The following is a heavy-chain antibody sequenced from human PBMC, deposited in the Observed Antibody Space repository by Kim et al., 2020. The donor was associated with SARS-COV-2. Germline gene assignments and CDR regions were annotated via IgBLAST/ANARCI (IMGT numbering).Heavy chain of an antibody. CDR3: ARKNAEHHGTFDP. D-gene: IGHD2-2*01. V-gene: IGHV4-59*01. Sequence: YNPSLKSRVTISVDTSKNQFSLKLSSVTAADTAVYYCARKNAEHHGTFDPWGQGTLVTVSS. J-gene: IGHJ5*02.